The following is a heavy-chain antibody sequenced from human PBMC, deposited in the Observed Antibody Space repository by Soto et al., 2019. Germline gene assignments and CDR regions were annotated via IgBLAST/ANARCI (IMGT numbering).Heavy chain of an antibody. V-gene: IGHV1-46*03. J-gene: IGHJ4*02. D-gene: IGHD6-13*01. CDR3: AREAYSSSWHGAFDY. Sequence: ASVKVSCKASGYTFTSYYMHWVRQAPGQGLEWMGINNPSGGSTSYAQKFQGRVTMTRDTSTSTVYMELSSLRSEDTAVYYCAREAYSSSWHGAFDYWGQGTLVTVSS. CDR1: GYTFTSYY. CDR2: NNPSGGST.